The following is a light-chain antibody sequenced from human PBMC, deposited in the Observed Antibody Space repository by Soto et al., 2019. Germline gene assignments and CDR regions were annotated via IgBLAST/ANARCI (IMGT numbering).Light chain of an antibody. V-gene: IGKV4-1*01. Sequence: DIVMTQSPDSLAVSLGERATINCKSSQSVLYSSNNKNYLAWYQQKPGQPPKLLIYWASTRESGVPDQFSGSGSGKDFTLTISSLQAEDVAVYYCQQYYSTPWTFGQGTKVEIK. CDR3: QQYYSTPWT. CDR2: WAS. CDR1: QSVLYSSNNKNY. J-gene: IGKJ1*01.